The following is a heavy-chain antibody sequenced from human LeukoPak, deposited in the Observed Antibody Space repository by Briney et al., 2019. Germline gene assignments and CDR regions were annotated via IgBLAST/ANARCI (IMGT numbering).Heavy chain of an antibody. CDR2: IQNSGTS. CDR1: GDSISYHY. Sequence: SETLSLTCSVSGDSISYHYWTWIRQSPAKGLEWIGNIQNSGTSKYNPSLKSRVTISLDMSKKEVSLKLTSVTAADTAVYYCAREVTGYDDGAYNYFDPWGQGTLVTVS. J-gene: IGHJ5*02. V-gene: IGHV4-59*11. CDR3: AREVTGYDDGAYNYFDP. D-gene: IGHD5-12*01.